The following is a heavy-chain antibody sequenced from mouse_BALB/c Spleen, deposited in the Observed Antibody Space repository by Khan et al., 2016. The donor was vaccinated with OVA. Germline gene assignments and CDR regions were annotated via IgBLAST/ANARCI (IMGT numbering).Heavy chain of an antibody. Sequence: EVELVASGGGVVKPGGSLKLSCSASGFTFSSYAMSWVRQTPEKRLEWVATISSGGHYTFYPDSVKGRFTISRDSAKNTLYLQMSSLRSEDTAMYYCARSLVDYYAMDYWGQGTSVTVSS. D-gene: IGHD2-2*01. V-gene: IGHV5-9-3*01. J-gene: IGHJ4*01. CDR1: GFTFSSYA. CDR3: ARSLVDYYAMDY. CDR2: ISSGGHYT.